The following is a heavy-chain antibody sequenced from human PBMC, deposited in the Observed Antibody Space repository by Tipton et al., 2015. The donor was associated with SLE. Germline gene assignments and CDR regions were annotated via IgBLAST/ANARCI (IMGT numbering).Heavy chain of an antibody. Sequence: LSLTCTVSGVSMSSHYWSWIRQPPGKGLEWIGYIHYSGSTDYNPSLKSRVSISADTSKSQFSLKLNSVTAADTAVYYCVRSYQGMDWGQGTLVTVSS. CDR3: VRSYQGMD. CDR1: GVSMSSHY. D-gene: IGHD2-2*01. J-gene: IGHJ4*02. CDR2: IHYSGST. V-gene: IGHV4-59*11.